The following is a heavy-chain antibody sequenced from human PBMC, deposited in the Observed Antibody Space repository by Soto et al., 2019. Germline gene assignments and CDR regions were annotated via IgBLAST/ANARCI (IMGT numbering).Heavy chain of an antibody. J-gene: IGHJ4*02. CDR3: AKGRSGYAPFDY. CDR2: SGSGGGT. CDR1: GFTFSTYA. D-gene: IGHD5-12*01. Sequence: HPGGSLRLSCAASGFTFSTYAMNWVRQAPGKGLEWVSRSGSGGGTYYADSVKGRFTVSRDNSKNTLYLQMSSLRAEDTAVYYCAKGRSGYAPFDYWGQGTPVTVSS. V-gene: IGHV3-23*01.